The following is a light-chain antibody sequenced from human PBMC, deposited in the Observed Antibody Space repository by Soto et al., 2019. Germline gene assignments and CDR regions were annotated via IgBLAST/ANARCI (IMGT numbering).Light chain of an antibody. J-gene: IGKJ1*01. CDR2: KAS. V-gene: IGKV1-5*03. CDR3: QQYNTYSKR. Sequence: LQMTQSPSTLSASVGARVTITCRASQSVSSWLAWYQQKPGKAPKLLIYKASSLESGVPSRFSGSGSGTDFTLTISSLQADDFATYDCQQYNTYSKRFGQGTKVYIK. CDR1: QSVSSW.